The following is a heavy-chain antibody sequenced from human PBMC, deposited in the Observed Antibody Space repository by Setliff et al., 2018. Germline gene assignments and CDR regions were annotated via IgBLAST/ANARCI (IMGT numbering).Heavy chain of an antibody. V-gene: IGHV1-18*01. Sequence: WASVKVSCKASGYTFTSYGISWVRQAPGQGLEWMGWISAYNGNTNYAQKLQGRVTMTTDTSTSTAYMELRSLRSDDTAVYYCARAPAYSSTPGLYAFDIWGQGTMVTVSS. D-gene: IGHD6-13*01. CDR1: GYTFTSYG. J-gene: IGHJ3*02. CDR3: ARAPAYSSTPGLYAFDI. CDR2: ISAYNGNT.